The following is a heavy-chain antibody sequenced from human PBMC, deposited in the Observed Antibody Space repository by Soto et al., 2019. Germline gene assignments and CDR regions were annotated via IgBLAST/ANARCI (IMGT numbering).Heavy chain of an antibody. CDR2: VYTSGRT. V-gene: IGHV4-4*07. CDR1: GGSISSYN. D-gene: IGHD5-18*01. J-gene: IGHJ4*02. CDR3: ARDRGYSYGYGY. Sequence: SETLSLTCTVSGGSISSYNWCWIRQPPGKELEWIGRVYTSGRTNYNPPLNKRVTTSVETSKNQFSLKLSSVTAADTAVYYCARDRGYSYGYGYWGQGTLVTVS.